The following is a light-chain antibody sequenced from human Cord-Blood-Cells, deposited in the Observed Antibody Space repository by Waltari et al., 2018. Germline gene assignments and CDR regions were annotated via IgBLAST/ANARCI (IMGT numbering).Light chain of an antibody. CDR3: QSYDSSNQV. V-gene: IGLV6-57*01. CDR1: SGSIASNY. CDR2: EDN. J-gene: IGLJ3*02. Sequence: NFMLTQPHSVSESPGQTVTISCTRSSGSIASNYVQWYQQRPGSSPPTVIYEDNQRPSGVPVRFSGSIDSSSNSASLTISGLKTEDEADYYCQSYDSSNQVFGGGTKLTVL.